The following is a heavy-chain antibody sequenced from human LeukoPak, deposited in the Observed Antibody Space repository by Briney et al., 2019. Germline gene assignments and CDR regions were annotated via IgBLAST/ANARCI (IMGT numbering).Heavy chain of an antibody. CDR3: ARSDEVGTSNY. CDR1: GGSISGYY. V-gene: IGHV4-59*08. D-gene: IGHD1-26*01. J-gene: IGHJ4*02. Sequence: SETLSLTCTVSGGSISGYYWTWIRQPPGKGLEWIGFIYYSGSTNYNPSLKSRVTMSVDTSKNQFSLKLSSVTAADTAVYYCARSDEVGTSNYWGQGTLVTVSS. CDR2: IYYSGST.